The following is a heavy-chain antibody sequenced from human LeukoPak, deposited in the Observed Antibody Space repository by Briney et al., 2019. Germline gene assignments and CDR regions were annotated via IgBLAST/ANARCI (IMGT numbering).Heavy chain of an antibody. CDR1: GFTFSRYG. CDR3: AIEISRLVIHAFDL. V-gene: IGHV3-30*02. J-gene: IGHJ3*01. Sequence: GGSLRLSCVSSGFTFSRYGIHWVRQAPGKGLEWVSFIHTDGSTKYYSDSVKGRFTISRDNPKNTVYLQMNSLSTEDTAVYYCAIEISRLVIHAFDLWGQGTMVTVSS. CDR2: IHTDGSTK. D-gene: IGHD3-9*01.